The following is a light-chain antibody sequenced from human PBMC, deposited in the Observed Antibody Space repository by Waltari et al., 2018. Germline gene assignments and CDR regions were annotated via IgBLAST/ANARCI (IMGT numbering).Light chain of an antibody. J-gene: IGKJ3*01. Sequence: DIVMTQSPDSLAVSLGERATINCKSSQTVLYSSNNKNYLAWYQHKPGQPPKLRIYWASTRESGVPHRFSGSGSGTDFTLTISSLHAEDVAVYYCQQYYHSPPKFGPGTKVDIK. CDR3: QQYYHSPPK. CDR2: WAS. V-gene: IGKV4-1*01. CDR1: QTVLYSSNNKNY.